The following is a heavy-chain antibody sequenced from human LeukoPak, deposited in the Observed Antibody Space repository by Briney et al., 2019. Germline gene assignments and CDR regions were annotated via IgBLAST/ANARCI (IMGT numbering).Heavy chain of an antibody. Sequence: GASVKVSCKASGYTFTRYGVSWVRQAPGQGLEWMGWISACNGKTDFAQNLQGRVIMTTDTSTSTAYMELRSLRSDDTAVYYCARDLDSSGYYRPDAFDIWGQGTRVTVSS. V-gene: IGHV1-18*01. J-gene: IGHJ3*02. CDR2: ISACNGKT. CDR1: GYTFTRYG. CDR3: ARDLDSSGYYRPDAFDI. D-gene: IGHD3-22*01.